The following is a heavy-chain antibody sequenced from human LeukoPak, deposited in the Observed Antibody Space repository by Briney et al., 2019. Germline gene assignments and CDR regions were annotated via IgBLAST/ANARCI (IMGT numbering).Heavy chain of an antibody. CDR1: GFTFSSYA. CDR3: AKGQMATINGYFDY. V-gene: IGHV3-23*01. Sequence: GGSLRLSCAASGFTFSSYAMSWVRQAPGKGLEWVSAISGSGGSTYYADSVRGRFTISRDNSKNTLYPQMNSLRAEDTAEYYCAKGQMATINGYFDYWGQGTLVTVSS. D-gene: IGHD5-24*01. CDR2: ISGSGGST. J-gene: IGHJ4*02.